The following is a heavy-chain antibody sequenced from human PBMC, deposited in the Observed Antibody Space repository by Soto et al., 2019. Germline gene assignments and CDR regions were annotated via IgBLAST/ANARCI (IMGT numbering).Heavy chain of an antibody. Sequence: EVQLLESGGGLVQPGGSLRLSCATSGFTFSTYAMNWLRQAPGRGLECVSFISGSGRTTYYADSVKGRFTVSRDNSKNTLYLPMNSLRAEDTALYYCAKFRGPSYSYYYMDVWGKGATVTVSS. J-gene: IGHJ6*03. CDR1: GFTFSTYA. D-gene: IGHD3-16*01. CDR2: ISGSGRTT. V-gene: IGHV3-23*01. CDR3: AKFRGPSYSYYYMDV.